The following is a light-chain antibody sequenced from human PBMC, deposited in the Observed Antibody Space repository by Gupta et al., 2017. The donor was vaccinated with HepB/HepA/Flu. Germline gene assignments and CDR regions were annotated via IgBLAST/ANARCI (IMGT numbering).Light chain of an antibody. Sequence: SALTPLRSVSGSPGQSVAISCTGTSGDVGYYDYVSWFQHHPGEAPKLILYDVTTRPSGVPARFSGYKSGNTSSLTISGRKAEDEADYYCCSAAVPYNVLFGGGTKLTVL. CDR2: DVT. CDR3: CSAAVPYNVL. CDR1: SGDVGYYDY. V-gene: IGLV2-11*01. J-gene: IGLJ3*02.